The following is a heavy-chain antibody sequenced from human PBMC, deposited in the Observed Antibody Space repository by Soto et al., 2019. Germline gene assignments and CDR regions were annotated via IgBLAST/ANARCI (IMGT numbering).Heavy chain of an antibody. V-gene: IGHV1-18*01. J-gene: IGHJ6*02. Sequence: ASVKVSCKASGYTFTSYGISLVRQAPGQGLEWMGWISAYNGNTNYAQKLQGRVTMTTDTSTSTAYMELRSLRSDDTAVYYCARDFGILYLYYGMDVWGQGTTVTVSS. D-gene: IGHD3-16*01. CDR3: ARDFGILYLYYGMDV. CDR1: GYTFTSYG. CDR2: ISAYNGNT.